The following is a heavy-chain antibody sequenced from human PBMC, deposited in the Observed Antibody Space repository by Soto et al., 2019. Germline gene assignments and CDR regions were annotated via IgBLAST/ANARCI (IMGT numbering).Heavy chain of an antibody. CDR3: ARDRDDYGSGNYYNRIDF. D-gene: IGHD3-10*01. CDR2: IIPIFGTP. CDR1: GGIFSTYA. Sequence: QVQLVQSGAEVKKPGSSVKVSCKASGGIFSTYAISWLRQAPGRGLEWMGGIIPIFGTPNYAQRFQGRVTITADESTSTAYMELSRLRSEDTAVYYCARDRDDYGSGNYYNRIDFWGQGTLLTVSS. V-gene: IGHV1-69*01. J-gene: IGHJ4*02.